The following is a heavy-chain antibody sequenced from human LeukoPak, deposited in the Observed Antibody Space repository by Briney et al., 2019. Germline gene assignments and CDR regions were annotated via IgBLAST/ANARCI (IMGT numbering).Heavy chain of an antibody. Sequence: SETLSLTCTVSGGSLSSTSYYWGWIRQPPGKGLEWIGSISYSGNTYYNPSLKSRVTISVDTSKNQFSLKLSSVTAADTAVYYCARIDIVVVPSTTFDSWGQGTLVTVSS. CDR2: ISYSGNT. D-gene: IGHD2-2*01. CDR3: ARIDIVVVPSTTFDS. J-gene: IGHJ4*02. CDR1: GGSLSSTSYY. V-gene: IGHV4-39*01.